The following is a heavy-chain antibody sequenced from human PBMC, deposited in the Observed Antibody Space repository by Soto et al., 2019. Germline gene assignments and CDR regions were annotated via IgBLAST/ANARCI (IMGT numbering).Heavy chain of an antibody. J-gene: IGHJ5*02. CDR1: GFTFSNYW. Sequence: LRLSCAASGFTFSNYWMTWVRQAPGKGLEWVANIKQDESEKNYVDTVKGRFTISRDNAKNSLYLQMNSLRDEDTAVYYCARCGSSNSRPDWFDPWGQGTLVTVSS. CDR2: IKQDESEK. V-gene: IGHV3-7*03. CDR3: ARCGSSNSRPDWFDP. D-gene: IGHD5-18*01.